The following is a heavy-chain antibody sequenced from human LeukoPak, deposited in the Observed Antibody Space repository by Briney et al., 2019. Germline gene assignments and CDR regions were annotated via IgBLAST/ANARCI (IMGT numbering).Heavy chain of an antibody. J-gene: IGHJ5*02. Sequence: PGGSLRLSCAASGFTFSSYWMHWVRHAPGKGLVWVAHINNDGSRTNYADSVKGRFTVSRDNAKNMLYLQMNSLRVEDTAVYYCARVRGESPRWFDPWGQGTLVTVSS. CDR3: ARVRGESPRWFDP. D-gene: IGHD3-10*01. V-gene: IGHV3-74*01. CDR1: GFTFSSYW. CDR2: INNDGSRT.